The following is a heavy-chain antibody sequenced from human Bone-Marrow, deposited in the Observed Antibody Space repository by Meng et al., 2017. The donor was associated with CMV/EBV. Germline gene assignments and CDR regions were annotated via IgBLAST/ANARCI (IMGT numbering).Heavy chain of an antibody. CDR3: ARGRDYGLSLGFDP. CDR2: MNPNSGNT. V-gene: IGHV1-8*01. Sequence: ASGYTFTSYDINWVRQATGQGLEWMGWMNPNSGNTGYAQKFQGRVTMTRNTSISTAYMELSSLRSEDTAVYYCARGRDYGLSLGFDPWGQGTLVTVSS. D-gene: IGHD4/OR15-4a*01. CDR1: GYTFTSYD. J-gene: IGHJ5*02.